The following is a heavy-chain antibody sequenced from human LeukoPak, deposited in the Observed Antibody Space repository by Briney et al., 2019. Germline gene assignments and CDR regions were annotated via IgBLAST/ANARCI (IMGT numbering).Heavy chain of an antibody. CDR3: ARNITSVIPAGYFDY. CDR2: IYNTWRT. V-gene: IGHV4-39*01. Sequence: KPSETLSLTCSVSGGSIGSGRYYWAWIRQPPGKGLEWIGSIYNTWRTSYNPSLKSRVTMSVDTSKNQFSLRLSSVTAADTAVYYCARNITSVIPAGYFDYWGQGTLVTVSS. D-gene: IGHD2-2*01. CDR1: GGSIGSGRYY. J-gene: IGHJ4*02.